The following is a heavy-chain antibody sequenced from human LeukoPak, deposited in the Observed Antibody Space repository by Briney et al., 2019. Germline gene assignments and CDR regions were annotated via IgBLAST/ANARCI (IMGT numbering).Heavy chain of an antibody. CDR1: GGSISSGGYS. CDR3: AREGSGYGGANWFDP. CDR2: IYHSGST. Sequence: PSETLSLTCAVSGGSISSGGYSWSWIRQPPGKGLEWIGYIYHSGSTYYNPSLKSRVTISVDRSKNQFSLKLSSVTAADTAVYYCAREGSGYGGANWFDPWGQGTLVTVSS. V-gene: IGHV4-30-2*01. D-gene: IGHD5-12*01. J-gene: IGHJ5*02.